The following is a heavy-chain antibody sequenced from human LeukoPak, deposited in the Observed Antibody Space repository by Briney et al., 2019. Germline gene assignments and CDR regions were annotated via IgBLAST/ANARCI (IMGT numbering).Heavy chain of an antibody. CDR3: ARGIAAAGPGNYYYYYGMDV. Sequence: GASVKVSCRASGYTFTSYYMHWVRQAPGQGLEWMGIINPSGGSTSYAQFQGRVTMTRDTSTSTVYMELSSLRSEDTAVYYCARGIAAAGPGNYYYYYGMDVWGQGTTVTVSS. CDR1: GYTFTSYY. V-gene: IGHV1-46*01. J-gene: IGHJ6*02. D-gene: IGHD6-13*01. CDR2: INPSGGST.